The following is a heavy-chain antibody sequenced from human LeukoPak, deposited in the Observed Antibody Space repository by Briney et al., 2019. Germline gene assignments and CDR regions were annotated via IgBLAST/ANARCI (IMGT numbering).Heavy chain of an antibody. CDR2: INSGGGTT. CDR3: ASRSSGWYFSDY. Sequence: GGSLRLSCAASGFTFSSYGMHWVRQAPGKGLEWVSAINSGGGTTYYADSVKDRFTISRDNSKNTLFLQMNSLRADDTAVYYCASRSSGWYFSDYWGQGTLVTVSS. D-gene: IGHD6-19*01. V-gene: IGHV3-23*01. CDR1: GFTFSSYG. J-gene: IGHJ4*02.